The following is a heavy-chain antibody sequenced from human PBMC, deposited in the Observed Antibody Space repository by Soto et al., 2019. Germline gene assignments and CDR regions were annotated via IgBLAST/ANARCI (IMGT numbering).Heavy chain of an antibody. CDR3: ARDLMTTPRYFQH. CDR1: GFTFSDYA. CDR2: LGGSNTET. V-gene: IGHV3-23*01. Sequence: EEHLLQSGGGLVQPGGSLRLSCAASGFTFSDYAMSWVRQAPGKGLEWISGLGGSNTETQYAASVEGRFTVSRDNSKSTLFLQMNSLRVEDTAVYYCARDLMTTPRYFQHWGQGTLVTVSS. D-gene: IGHD4-17*01. J-gene: IGHJ1*01.